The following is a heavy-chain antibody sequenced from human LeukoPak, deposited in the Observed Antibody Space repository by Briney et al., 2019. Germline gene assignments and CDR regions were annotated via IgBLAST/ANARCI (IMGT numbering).Heavy chain of an antibody. Sequence: PGGSLRLSCAASGFTFRSYGMSWVRQAPGKGLEWVSFISGTGLSAYFADSVKGRFSISRDNSKNTLYLQMNSLRVENTAVYYCAKDVRYYYGSGSYPDYWGQGTLVTVSS. CDR1: GFTFRSYG. J-gene: IGHJ4*02. CDR3: AKDVRYYYGSGSYPDY. V-gene: IGHV3-23*01. D-gene: IGHD3-10*01. CDR2: ISGTGLSA.